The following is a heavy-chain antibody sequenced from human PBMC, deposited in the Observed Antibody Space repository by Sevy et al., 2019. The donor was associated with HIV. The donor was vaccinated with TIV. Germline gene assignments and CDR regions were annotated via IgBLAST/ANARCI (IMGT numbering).Heavy chain of an antibody. D-gene: IGHD6-19*01. CDR3: AKEWTLLSDWYGEFDY. CDR1: GFTFTNYG. Sequence: GGSLRLSCAASGFTFTNYGMHWVRQPPGKGLEWVPGIGNSGANTYYADSVGGRFTVSRDNSKNTVYLQLNSLRAEDTAIYYCAKEWTLLSDWYGEFDYWGQGTLVTVSS. J-gene: IGHJ4*02. V-gene: IGHV3-23*01. CDR2: IGNSGANT.